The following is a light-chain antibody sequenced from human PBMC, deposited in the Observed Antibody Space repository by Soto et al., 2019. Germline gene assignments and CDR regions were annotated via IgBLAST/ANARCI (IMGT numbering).Light chain of an antibody. J-gene: IGLJ2*01. Sequence: QPVLTQSPSASASLGASVKLTCTLSSGHSSYAIAWHQQQPEKGPRYLMKLNSDGSHDKGDGIPDRFSGSSSGPERYLTISSLQSEDEADYYCQTWGSGVVFGGGTKLTVL. CDR2: LNSDGSH. V-gene: IGLV4-69*01. CDR3: QTWGSGVV. CDR1: SGHSSYA.